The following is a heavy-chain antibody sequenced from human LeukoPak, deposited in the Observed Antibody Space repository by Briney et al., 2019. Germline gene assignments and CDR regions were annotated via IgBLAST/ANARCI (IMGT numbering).Heavy chain of an antibody. CDR2: IYYSGST. CDR1: GGSISSYY. J-gene: IGHJ4*02. Sequence: SETLSLTCTVSGGSISSYYWSWIRQPPGKALEWIGDIYYSGSTKYNPSLKRRVTISLDTSKNQFSLRLSSVTAADTAVYYCARRVATKPKYCFDNWGLGTLVTVST. CDR3: ARRVATKPKYCFDN. D-gene: IGHD2-21*02. V-gene: IGHV4-59*08.